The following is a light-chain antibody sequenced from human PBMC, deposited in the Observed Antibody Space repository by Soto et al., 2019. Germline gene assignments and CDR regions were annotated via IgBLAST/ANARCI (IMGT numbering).Light chain of an antibody. J-gene: IGLJ7*01. CDR1: SSNIGAGYD. V-gene: IGLV1-40*01. CDR2: GNS. Sequence: QSVLTQPLSVSGVPGQRVTISCTGSSSNIGAGYDVHWYQQLPGTAPKLLIYGNSDRPSGVPDRFSGSKSGTSASLAITGLQAEDEAVYYCQSYDSSLGGSVFGAGTQLTVL. CDR3: QSYDSSLGGSV.